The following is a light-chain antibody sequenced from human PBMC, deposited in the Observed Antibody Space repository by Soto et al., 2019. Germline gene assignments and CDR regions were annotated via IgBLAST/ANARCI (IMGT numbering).Light chain of an antibody. Sequence: QSALTPPGSVPGSPGQSITISCTRTSSDVGGYSYSPWYQLHPGKATILILYGVTNRPSGVSARFSSFKYGNTASPTISGLQAEEEADYYSCSYTCSTAYVFGTGTKVTVL. V-gene: IGLV2-14*01. J-gene: IGLJ1*01. CDR1: SSDVGGYSY. CDR2: GVT. CDR3: CSYTCSTAYV.